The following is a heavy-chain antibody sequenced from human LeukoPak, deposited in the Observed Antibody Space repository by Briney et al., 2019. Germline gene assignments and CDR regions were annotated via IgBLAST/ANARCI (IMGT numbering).Heavy chain of an antibody. Sequence: GGSLRLSCAASGFTFSNYGMHWVRQAPGKGREGVAVIWHDGSKKYYADSVKGRFTISRDNSKNTLYLQMNSLRAEDTAVYYCAKDQGGKNYFDYWGQGTLVTVSS. D-gene: IGHD3-16*01. CDR1: GFTFSNYG. V-gene: IGHV3-33*06. J-gene: IGHJ4*02. CDR2: IWHDGSKK. CDR3: AKDQGGKNYFDY.